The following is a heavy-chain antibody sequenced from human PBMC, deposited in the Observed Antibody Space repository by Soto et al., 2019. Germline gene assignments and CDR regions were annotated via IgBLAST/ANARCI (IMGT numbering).Heavy chain of an antibody. V-gene: IGHV3-30*03. CDR1: GFTFSSYG. CDR3: AGGSDYGLSYYFDY. Sequence: QVQLVESGGGVVQPGRSLRLSCAASGFTFSSYGMHWVRQAPGKGLEWVAVISYDGSNKYYADSVKGRFTISRDNSKNTLYLQMNSLRAEDTAVYYCAGGSDYGLSYYFDYWGQGTLVTVSS. CDR2: ISYDGSNK. D-gene: IGHD4-17*01. J-gene: IGHJ4*02.